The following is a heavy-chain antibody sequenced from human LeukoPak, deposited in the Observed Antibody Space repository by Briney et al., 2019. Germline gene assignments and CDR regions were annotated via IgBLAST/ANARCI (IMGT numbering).Heavy chain of an antibody. CDR2: MTGPADTT. Sequence: GGSLRLSCAASGFNFNNFAMSWVRQAPGKGLEWLSAMTGPADTTYYAESVKGRFTISRDYSKSMVFLQMNSRRVEDTAIYYCAKGAEIDHWGQGTLVTVSS. CDR3: AKGAEIDH. V-gene: IGHV3-23*01. J-gene: IGHJ4*02. CDR1: GFNFNNFA.